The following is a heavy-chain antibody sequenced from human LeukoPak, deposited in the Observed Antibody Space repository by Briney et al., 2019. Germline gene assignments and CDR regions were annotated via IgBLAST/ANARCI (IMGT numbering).Heavy chain of an antibody. CDR3: ARGPVKSVGATVVY. CDR1: GFTFSSYE. D-gene: IGHD1-26*01. J-gene: IGHJ4*02. V-gene: IGHV3-48*03. CDR2: ISSSGSTI. Sequence: GGSLRLSCAASGFTFSSYEMNWVRQAPGKGLEWVSYISSSGSTIYYADSVKGRFTISRDNAKNSLYLQMNSLRAEDTAVYYCARGPVKSVGATVVYWGQGTLVTVSS.